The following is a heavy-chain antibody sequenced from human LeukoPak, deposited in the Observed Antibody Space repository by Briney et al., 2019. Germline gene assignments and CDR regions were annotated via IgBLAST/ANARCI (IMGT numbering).Heavy chain of an antibody. CDR1: GGSFSGNY. J-gene: IGHJ4*02. Sequence: SETLSLTCAVYGGSFSGNYWTWIRQPPGKGLEWIGEINHSGSTNYNPSLKSRLTISVDTSKNQFSLKLSSVTAADTAVYYCARDTAGYFDYWGQGTLVTVSS. CDR3: ARDTAGYFDY. V-gene: IGHV4-34*01. CDR2: INHSGST.